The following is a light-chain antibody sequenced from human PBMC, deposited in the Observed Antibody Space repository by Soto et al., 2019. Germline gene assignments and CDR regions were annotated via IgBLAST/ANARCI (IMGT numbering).Light chain of an antibody. CDR3: QHYNSYSEA. V-gene: IGKV1-5*03. Sequence: KYHSLSTLSVSKRDRVTITCLASQSISSWLAWDQQNPGKAPKLLIYKASTLKSGVPSRFSGSGSGTEFTLTISSLQPDDFATYYCQHYNSYSEAFGQ. J-gene: IGKJ1*01. CDR1: QSISSW. CDR2: KAS.